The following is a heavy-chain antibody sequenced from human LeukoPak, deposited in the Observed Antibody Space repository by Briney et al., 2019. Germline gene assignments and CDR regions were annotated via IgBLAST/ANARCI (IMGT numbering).Heavy chain of an antibody. J-gene: IGHJ4*02. Sequence: ASVKVSCKASGYTFTSYDINWVRQVPGQGLEWMGWINPNSGGTDYAQKFQGWVTMTRDTSITTAYMELSRLRFDDTAVYYCARGDNTAAAGTKRIAADYWGQGTLVTVSS. V-gene: IGHV1-2*04. CDR3: ARGDNTAAAGTKRIAADY. D-gene: IGHD6-13*01. CDR1: GYTFTSYD. CDR2: INPNSGGT.